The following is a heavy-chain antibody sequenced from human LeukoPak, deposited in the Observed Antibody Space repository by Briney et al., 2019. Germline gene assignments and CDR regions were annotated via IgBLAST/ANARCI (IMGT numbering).Heavy chain of an antibody. CDR1: GFTFSSYS. J-gene: IGHJ4*02. CDR3: ARDRIVATIPRLGYFDY. D-gene: IGHD5-12*01. CDR2: ISSSSYI. Sequence: GGSLRLSCAASGFTFSSYSMNWVRQAPGKGLEWVSSISSSSYIYYADSVKGRFTISRDNAKNSLYLQMNSLRAEDTAVYYCARDRIVATIPRLGYFDYWGQGTLVTVSS. V-gene: IGHV3-21*01.